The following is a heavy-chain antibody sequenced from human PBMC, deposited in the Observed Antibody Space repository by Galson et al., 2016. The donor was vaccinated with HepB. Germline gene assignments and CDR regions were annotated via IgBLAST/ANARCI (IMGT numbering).Heavy chain of an antibody. CDR2: IWSDGSNK. CDR1: GFAFSSHG. J-gene: IGHJ4*02. CDR3: AREGHYSAWFVIDY. Sequence: SLRLSCAASGFAFSSHGLYWVRQAPGKGLEWVSVIWSDGSNKYYADSVKGRFTISRDNSKNTLYLQMNSLRAEDRAVYYCAREGHYSAWFVIDYWGQGTLVTVSS. D-gene: IGHD6-19*01. V-gene: IGHV3-33*01.